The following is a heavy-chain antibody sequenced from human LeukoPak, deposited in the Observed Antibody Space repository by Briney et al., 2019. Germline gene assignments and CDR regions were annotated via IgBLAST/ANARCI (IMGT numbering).Heavy chain of an antibody. V-gene: IGHV3-21*01. CDR1: GFTFSSYS. CDR3: ARDPTGTTEFS. J-gene: IGHJ4*02. Sequence: GGSLRLSCAASGFTFSSYSMNWVRQAPGKGLEWVSSISSSSSYIYYADSVKGRFTISRDNAKNPLYPQMNSLRAEDTAVYYCARDPTGTTEFSWGQGTLVTVSS. CDR2: ISSSSSYI. D-gene: IGHD1-7*01.